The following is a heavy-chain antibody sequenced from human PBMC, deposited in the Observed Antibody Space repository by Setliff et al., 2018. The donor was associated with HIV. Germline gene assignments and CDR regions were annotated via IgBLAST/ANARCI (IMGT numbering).Heavy chain of an antibody. CDR3: ARDATSEGYMDV. Sequence: SVKVSCKASGYTFTDYYMHWVRQAPGQGLEWMGGIIPLFGSADYAQRFQGRVTITADESTSTAYMELTSLRSEDTAMYFCARDATSEGYMDVWGKGTTVTVSS. CDR2: IIPLFGSA. CDR1: GYTFTDYY. J-gene: IGHJ6*03. V-gene: IGHV1-69*13.